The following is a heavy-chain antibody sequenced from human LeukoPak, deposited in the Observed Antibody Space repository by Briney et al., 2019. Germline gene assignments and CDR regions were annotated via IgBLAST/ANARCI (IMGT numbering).Heavy chain of an antibody. J-gene: IGHJ4*02. V-gene: IGHV2-5*02. CDR1: GFSLGTTGVS. Sequence: ESGPTLVNPTQTLTLTCTFSGFSLGTTGVSVCWIRQPPGKALEWLTLIHWDDDKRYSPSLKSRLTITKDTSNSQVVLTMTNMDPVDTATYYCAHSLSMVAVISDESYFDYWGQGTPVTVSS. CDR2: IHWDDDK. CDR3: AHSLSMVAVISDESYFDY. D-gene: IGHD3-22*01.